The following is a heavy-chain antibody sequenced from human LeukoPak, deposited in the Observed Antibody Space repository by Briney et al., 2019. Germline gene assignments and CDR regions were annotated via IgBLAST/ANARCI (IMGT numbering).Heavy chain of an antibody. V-gene: IGHV1-69*06. D-gene: IGHD3-10*01. CDR2: IIPFFGTT. CDR3: ARAYYHGLGSYYFFDY. CDR1: GSTFSNYA. J-gene: IGHJ4*02. Sequence: ASVTVSCKTSGSTFSNYAFGWVRQAPGQGLEWMGSIIPFFGTTDYAQKLQGRVTITADKSTNTAYMELSSLRSEDTAVYYCARAYYHGLGSYYFFDYWGQGTLVTVSS.